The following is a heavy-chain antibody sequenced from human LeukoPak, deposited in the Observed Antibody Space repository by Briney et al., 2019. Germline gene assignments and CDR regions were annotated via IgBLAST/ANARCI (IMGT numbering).Heavy chain of an antibody. V-gene: IGHV4-38-2*02. D-gene: IGHD1-26*01. CDR3: AGSPGSDAFDI. J-gene: IGHJ3*02. CDR1: GYSISNNFY. CDR2: INHSWST. Sequence: SETLSLTCTVSGYSISNNFYWAWIRQSPGKGLEWIVSINHSWSTYYNPSLKSRVTMSVDTSKNQFSLKLSSVTAADTAVYYCAGSPGSDAFDIWGQGTMVTVSS.